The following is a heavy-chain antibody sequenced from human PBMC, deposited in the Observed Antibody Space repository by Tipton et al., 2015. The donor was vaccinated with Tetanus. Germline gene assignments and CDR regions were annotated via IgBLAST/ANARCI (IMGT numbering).Heavy chain of an antibody. Sequence: SLRLSCAASGFAFSSYLMTWVRQAPGKGLELVASLKHDATEEYYVDSVKGRFAISRDNARNSLYLQMKSLRAEDTTVYYCAREGLAVATLSGFCDYWGQGTLVTVSS. CDR1: GFAFSSYL. V-gene: IGHV3-7*01. CDR3: AREGLAVATLSGFCDY. D-gene: IGHD6-19*01. J-gene: IGHJ4*02. CDR2: LKHDATEE.